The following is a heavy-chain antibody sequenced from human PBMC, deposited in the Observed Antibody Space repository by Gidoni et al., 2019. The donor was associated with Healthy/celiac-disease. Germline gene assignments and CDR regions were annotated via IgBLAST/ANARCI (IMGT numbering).Heavy chain of an antibody. CDR3: ANYCSSTSCYAGDV. V-gene: IGHV3-21*01. J-gene: IGHJ3*01. Sequence: EVQLVESGGGLVKPGGSLRLSCAASGFTFRSYSMNWVRQAPGKGLEWVSSISSSSSYIYYADSVKGRFTISRDNAKNSLYLQMNSLRAEDTAVYYCANYCSSTSCYAGDVWGQGTMVTVSS. CDR2: ISSSSSYI. D-gene: IGHD2-2*01. CDR1: GFTFRSYS.